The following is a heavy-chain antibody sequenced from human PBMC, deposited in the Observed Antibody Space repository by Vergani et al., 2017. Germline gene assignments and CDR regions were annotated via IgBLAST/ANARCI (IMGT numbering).Heavy chain of an antibody. CDR1: GGSFSGYY. J-gene: IGHJ3*02. Sequence: QVQLQQWGAGLLKPSETLSLTCAVYGGSFSGYYWSWIRQPPGKGLEWIGEINHSGSTNYNPSRKSRVTISVATSKNQFSLKLSSVTAADTAVYYCARFRRQLVAGDAFDIWGQGTMVTVSS. CDR2: INHSGST. CDR3: ARFRRQLVAGDAFDI. D-gene: IGHD6-6*01. V-gene: IGHV4-34*01.